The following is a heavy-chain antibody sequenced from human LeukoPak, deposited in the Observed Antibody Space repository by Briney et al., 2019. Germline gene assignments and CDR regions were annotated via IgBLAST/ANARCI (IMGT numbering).Heavy chain of an antibody. D-gene: IGHD3-10*01. J-gene: IGHJ6*02. CDR3: AKGRGAPYYYGMDV. V-gene: IGHV3-9*01. CDR1: GFSFDDYA. CDR2: ISWNSGSI. Sequence: PGGSLRLSCAASGFSFDDYAMHWVRQAPGKGPEWVSGISWNSGSIGYADSVKGRFTISRDNAKNSLYLQMNSLRAEDTALYYCAKGRGAPYYYGMDVWGQGTTVTVSS.